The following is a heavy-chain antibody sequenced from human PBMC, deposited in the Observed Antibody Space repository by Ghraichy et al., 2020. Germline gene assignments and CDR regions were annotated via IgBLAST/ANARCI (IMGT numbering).Heavy chain of an antibody. D-gene: IGHD6-13*01. V-gene: IGHV3-9*01. J-gene: IGHJ3*02. CDR3: AKVSSSSWSTPWGAFDI. Sequence: GGSLRLSCAASGFTFDDYAMHWVRQAPGKGLEWVSGISWNSGSIGYADSVKGRFTISRDNAKNSLYLQMNSLRAEDTALYYCAKVSSSSWSTPWGAFDIWGQGTMVTVSS. CDR2: ISWNSGSI. CDR1: GFTFDDYA.